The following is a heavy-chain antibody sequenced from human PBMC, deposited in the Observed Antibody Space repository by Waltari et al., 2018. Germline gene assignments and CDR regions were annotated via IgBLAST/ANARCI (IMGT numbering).Heavy chain of an antibody. D-gene: IGHD3-9*01. CDR2: MNPNSGNT. J-gene: IGHJ4*02. V-gene: IGHV1-8*03. CDR3: ARGYYDILTGTLDY. CDR1: AYTFPSYD. Sequence: QVQLSQSGAEVKKPGASVNVSCKASAYTFPSYDINWVREATGQGLEWMGWMNPNSGNTGYAQKFQGRVTITRNTSISTAYMELSSLRSEDTAVYYCARGYYDILTGTLDYWGQGTLVTVSS.